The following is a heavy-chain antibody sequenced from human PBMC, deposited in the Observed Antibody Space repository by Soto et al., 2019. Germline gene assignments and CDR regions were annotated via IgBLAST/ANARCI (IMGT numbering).Heavy chain of an antibody. Sequence: GGSLRLSCAASGSTFSSYGMHWVRQAPGKGLEWVAVISYDGSNKYYADSVKGRFTISRDNSKNTLYLQMNSLRAEDTAVYYCAKEHYYYYYGMDVWGQGTTVTVSS. CDR2: ISYDGSNK. J-gene: IGHJ6*02. V-gene: IGHV3-30*18. CDR1: GSTFSSYG. CDR3: AKEHYYYYYGMDV.